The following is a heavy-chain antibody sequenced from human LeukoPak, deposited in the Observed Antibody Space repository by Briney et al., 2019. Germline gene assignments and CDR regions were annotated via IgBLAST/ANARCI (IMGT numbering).Heavy chain of an antibody. CDR1: GYTFTSYG. V-gene: IGHV1-18*01. CDR2: ISAYNGNT. J-gene: IGHJ4*02. Sequence: ASVKVSCKASGYTFTSYGISWVRQAPGQGLEWMGWISAYNGNTNYAQKLQGRVTMTTDTSTSTAYMELRSLRSDDTAVYYCARGHPGYCSSTSCYAKFDYWGQGTLVTVSS. D-gene: IGHD2-2*01. CDR3: ARGHPGYCSSTSCYAKFDY.